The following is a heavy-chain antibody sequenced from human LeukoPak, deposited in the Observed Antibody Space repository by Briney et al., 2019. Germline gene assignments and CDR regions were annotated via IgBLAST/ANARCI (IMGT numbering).Heavy chain of an antibody. CDR1: GGSISSYY. J-gene: IGHJ3*02. CDR2: IQNRGST. CDR3: ARDRPGIAVAGDAFDI. D-gene: IGHD6-19*01. Sequence: SETLSLTCTVSGGSISSYYWSWIRQPPGKGLEWIGYIQNRGSTNYNPSFKSRVTLSVDTPKNQFSLKLTSVTAADTAVYYCARDRPGIAVAGDAFDIWGQGTMVTVSS. V-gene: IGHV4-59*01.